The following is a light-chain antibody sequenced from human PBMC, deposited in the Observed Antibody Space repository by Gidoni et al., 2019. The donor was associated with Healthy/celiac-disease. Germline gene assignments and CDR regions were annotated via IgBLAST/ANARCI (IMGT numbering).Light chain of an antibody. Sequence: SALTQLRPVSGSPGQTVTISCTGTSSDACGYNYVSWYQQHPGKSPRLMICDVSKRPAGVPDRFSGSKSGDAASQTISGLQDEDDADYYCCAYAGSYTLVFGTGTKVTVL. J-gene: IGLJ1*01. V-gene: IGLV2-11*01. CDR2: DVS. CDR3: CAYAGSYTLV. CDR1: SSDACGYNY.